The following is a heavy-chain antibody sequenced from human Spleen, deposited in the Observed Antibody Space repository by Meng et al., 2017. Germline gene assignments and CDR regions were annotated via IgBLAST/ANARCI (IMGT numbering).Heavy chain of an antibody. CDR1: GGSFRDYY. CDR2: INHSGST. CDR3: ARGPTTMAHDFDY. J-gene: IGHJ4*02. Sequence: QVQRKQVGQGPLNPSQTLSLPCVVSGGSFRDYYWGWIRQPPGKGLEWIGEINHSGSTNYNPSLESRATISVDTSQNNLSLKLSSVTAADSAVYYCARGPTTMAHDFDYWGQGTLVTVSS. D-gene: IGHD4-11*01. V-gene: IGHV4-34*01.